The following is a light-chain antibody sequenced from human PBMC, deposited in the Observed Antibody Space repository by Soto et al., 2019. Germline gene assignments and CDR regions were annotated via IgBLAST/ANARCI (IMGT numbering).Light chain of an antibody. CDR3: SSSAGSNPRYV. CDR2: EVS. Sequence: QSALTQPPSASGAPGQSVTISCTGTSSDVGGYNYVPWYQQHPGKAPKLMIYEVSKRPSGVPDRFSGSKSGNTASLPVSGLQAEDEADYYCSSSAGSNPRYVFGAGTKLTVL. CDR1: SSDVGGYNY. V-gene: IGLV2-8*01. J-gene: IGLJ1*01.